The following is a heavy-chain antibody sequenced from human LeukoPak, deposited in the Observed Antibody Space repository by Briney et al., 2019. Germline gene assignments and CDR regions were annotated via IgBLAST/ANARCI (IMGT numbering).Heavy chain of an antibody. CDR1: GFTFSNAW. V-gene: IGHV3-15*01. D-gene: IGHD3-22*01. CDR3: TTTNPQYYCDSSGYYLDY. Sequence: GGSLRLSCAASGFTFSNAWMSWVRQAPGKGLEWVGRIKSKTDGGTTDYAAPVKGRFTISRDDSKNTLYLQMNSLKTEDTAVYYCTTTNPQYYCDSSGYYLDYWGQGTLVTVSS. CDR2: IKSKTDGGTT. J-gene: IGHJ4*02.